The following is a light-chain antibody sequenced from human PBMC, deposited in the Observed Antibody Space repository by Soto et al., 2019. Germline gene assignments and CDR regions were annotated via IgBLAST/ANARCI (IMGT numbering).Light chain of an antibody. J-gene: IGKJ1*01. CDR2: DAS. V-gene: IGKV3-11*01. CDR1: QSVSSY. CDR3: QQRSNWPLT. Sequence: EILFTQSPATLSLSPGERATLSCRASQSVSSYLAWYQQKPGQSPRLLIYDASNRATGIPARFSGSGSGTDFTLTISRLEPEDFSVYYCQQRSNWPLTFGQGTKVDIK.